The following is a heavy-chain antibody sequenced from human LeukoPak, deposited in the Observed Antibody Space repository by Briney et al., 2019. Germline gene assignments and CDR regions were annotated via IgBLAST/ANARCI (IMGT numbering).Heavy chain of an antibody. CDR1: GFTFSSDS. J-gene: IGHJ4*02. CDR3: ARDPYSGYDLQAFDY. V-gene: IGHV3-48*01. Sequence: PGGSLRLSCAASGFTFSSDSMNWVRQAPGMGLEWISYISSSSSSIYYADSVKGRFTISRDHAKNSLYLQMSSLRAEDTAVYYCARDPYSGYDLQAFDYWGQGTLVTVSS. CDR2: ISSSSSSI. D-gene: IGHD5-12*01.